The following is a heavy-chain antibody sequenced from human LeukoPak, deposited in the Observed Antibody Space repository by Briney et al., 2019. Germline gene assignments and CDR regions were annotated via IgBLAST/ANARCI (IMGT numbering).Heavy chain of an antibody. J-gene: IGHJ4*02. Sequence: SETLSLTCTVCSGLINLCYWRCMRHPRGKGLECVGYIYYSGSTNYNPSLKSRVTISVDTSKNQFSLKLSSVTAADTAVYYCARIYGSGSFYFDYWGQGTLVTVSS. CDR3: ARIYGSGSFYFDY. CDR2: IYYSGST. CDR1: SGLINLCY. V-gene: IGHV4-59*01. D-gene: IGHD3-10*01.